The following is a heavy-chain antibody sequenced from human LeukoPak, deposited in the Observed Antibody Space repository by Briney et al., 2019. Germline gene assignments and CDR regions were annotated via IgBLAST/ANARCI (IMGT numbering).Heavy chain of an antibody. CDR1: GFTFSSYA. CDR3: ANAYQGVDY. CDR2: ISYDGSNK. J-gene: IGHJ4*02. D-gene: IGHD2-2*01. V-gene: IGHV3-30-3*01. Sequence: PGGSLRLSCAASGFTFSSYAMHWVRQAPGKGLEWVAVISYDGSNKYYADSVKGRFTISRDNSKNTLYLQMNSLRAEDTAVYYCANAYQGVDYWGQGTLVTVSS.